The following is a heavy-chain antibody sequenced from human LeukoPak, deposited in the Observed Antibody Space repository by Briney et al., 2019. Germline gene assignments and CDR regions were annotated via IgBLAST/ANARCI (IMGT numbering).Heavy chain of an antibody. CDR2: INWHGGST. CDR3: ARGYDSSGYYFQH. Sequence: SGGSLRLSCAASGFTFEDYGMSWVRPAPGKGLEWVSGINWHGGSTGYADSVKGRFTISRDNAKNSLYLQMNSLRAEDTALYYCARGYDSSGYYFQHWGQGTLVTVSS. D-gene: IGHD3-22*01. CDR1: GFTFEDYG. J-gene: IGHJ1*01. V-gene: IGHV3-20*04.